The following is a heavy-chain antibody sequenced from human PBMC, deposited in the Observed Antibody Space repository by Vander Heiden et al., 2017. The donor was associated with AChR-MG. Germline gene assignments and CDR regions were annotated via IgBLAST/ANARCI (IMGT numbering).Heavy chain of an antibody. CDR3: ARDHYGEYGLGCDL. V-gene: IGHV1-46*04. CDR1: GYTFTSNY. D-gene: IGHD4-17*01. CDR2: IKPSVGST. J-gene: IGHJ2*01. Sequence: VHLLPSCPAVNTPPPSLKVSSKASGYTFTSNYRHWVRQATGQGHEWMGIIKPSVGSTSYAQRLQGRVSMTRDMSTSTVYMELSSLRSEDAAVYDGARDHYGEYGLGCDLWGRGTL.